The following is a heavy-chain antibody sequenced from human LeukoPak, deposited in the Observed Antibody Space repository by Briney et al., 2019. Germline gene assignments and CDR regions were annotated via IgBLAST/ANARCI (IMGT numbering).Heavy chain of an antibody. V-gene: IGHV3-30*19. CDR1: GFTFTTCA. Sequence: GGSLRLSCAASGFTFTTCAMHWVRQAPGKGLEWVAVISFDGSVKDFADSVKGRFTISRDNSKNTLCLQMNSLRPEDTAVYYCARHFGGFDFWGQGTMVTVSS. J-gene: IGHJ3*01. D-gene: IGHD4-23*01. CDR2: ISFDGSVK. CDR3: ARHFGGFDF.